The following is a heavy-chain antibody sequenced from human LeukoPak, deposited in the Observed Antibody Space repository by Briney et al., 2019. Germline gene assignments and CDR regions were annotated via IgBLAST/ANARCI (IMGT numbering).Heavy chain of an antibody. CDR2: IKPNSGGT. D-gene: IGHD2-15*01. CDR1: GYTFTGYY. Sequence: ASVKVSCKASGYTFTGYYMHWVRQAPGEGLEWMGWIKPNSGGTNYAQKFQGRVTMTRDTSISTAYMKPRRLSSDDPAVYYCARAVNPCSGGSCYPNWFDPWGQGTLVTVSS. V-gene: IGHV1-2*02. CDR3: ARAVNPCSGGSCYPNWFDP. J-gene: IGHJ5*02.